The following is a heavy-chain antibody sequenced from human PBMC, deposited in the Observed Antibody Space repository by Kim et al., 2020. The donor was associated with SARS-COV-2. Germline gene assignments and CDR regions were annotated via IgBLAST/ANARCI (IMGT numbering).Heavy chain of an antibody. V-gene: IGHV1-18*01. CDR3: AEDSHLYSGGYSRYDY. D-gene: IGHD1-26*01. Sequence: ASVKVSCKASGYTFTSYGISWVRQAPGQGLEWMGWISAYNGNTNHAQKLQGRVTMTTDTSTSTAYMQLRSLRSDDTAVYYCAEDSHLYSGGYSRYDYWGQGTLVTVSS. CDR1: GYTFTSYG. J-gene: IGHJ4*02. CDR2: ISAYNGNT.